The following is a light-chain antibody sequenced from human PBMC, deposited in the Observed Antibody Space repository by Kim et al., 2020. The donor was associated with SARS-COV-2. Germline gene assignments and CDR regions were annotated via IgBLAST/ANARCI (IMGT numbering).Light chain of an antibody. CDR2: DAS. CDR1: QSVGTF. J-gene: IGKJ4*01. CDR3: EQRSSWPLT. Sequence: LSPGERATLSCRVSQSVGTFLAWYQQKPGQAPMLLIYDASNRATGTPARFSGSGSGTDFTLTISSLEPEDFALYYCEQRSSWPLTFGGGTKVDIK. V-gene: IGKV3-11*01.